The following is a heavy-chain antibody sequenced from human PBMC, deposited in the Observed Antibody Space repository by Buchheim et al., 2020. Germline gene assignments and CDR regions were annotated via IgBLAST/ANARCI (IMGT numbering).Heavy chain of an antibody. CDR1: GFTFSSYW. CDR2: IKQDGSEK. D-gene: IGHD3-3*01. J-gene: IGHJ4*02. Sequence: EVQLVESGGGLVQPGGSLRLSCAASGFTFSSYWMSWVRQAPGQGLEWVANIKQDGSEKYYVDSVKGRFTISRDNAKNSLYLKMNSLSAEDTAVYYCARDRYYDFWSGYYTEDYWGQGTL. V-gene: IGHV3-7*01. CDR3: ARDRYYDFWSGYYTEDY.